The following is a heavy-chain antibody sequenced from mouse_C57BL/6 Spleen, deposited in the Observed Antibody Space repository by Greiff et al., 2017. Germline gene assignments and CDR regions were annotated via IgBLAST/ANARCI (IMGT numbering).Heavy chain of an antibody. D-gene: IGHD2-12*01. J-gene: IGHJ2*01. CDR2: ISSGGSYT. V-gene: IGHV5-6*01. CDR1: GFTFSSYG. CDR3: ARLVTTGYYFDY. Sequence: EVQLVESGGDLVKPGGSPKLSCAASGFTFSSYGMSWVRQTPDKRLEWVATISSGGSYTYYPDSVKGRFTISRANAKNTLYLQMSSLKSEDTAMYYCARLVTTGYYFDYRGQGTTLTVSS.